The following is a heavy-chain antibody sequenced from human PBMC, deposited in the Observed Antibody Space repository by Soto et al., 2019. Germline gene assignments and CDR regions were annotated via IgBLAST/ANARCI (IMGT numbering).Heavy chain of an antibody. CDR2: ISAHNGNT. J-gene: IGHJ4*02. CDR3: ARGRYGDY. D-gene: IGHD4-17*01. CDR1: GYAFTTYG. V-gene: IGHV1-18*01. Sequence: QVHLVQSGAEVKKPGASVKVSCKGSGYAFTTYGITWVRQAPGQGLEWMGWISAHNGNTNYAQKLQGRVTVTRDTSTSTAYKERRSLRSDATAVYYCARGRYGDYWGQGDLVTVSS.